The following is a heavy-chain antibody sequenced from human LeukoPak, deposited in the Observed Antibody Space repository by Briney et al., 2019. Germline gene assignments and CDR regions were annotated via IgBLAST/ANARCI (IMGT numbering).Heavy chain of an antibody. D-gene: IGHD5-24*01. CDR3: THRWVPF. CDR1: GFTFSSYA. J-gene: IGHJ4*02. CDR2: ISGSGGST. V-gene: IGHV3-23*01. Sequence: GGSLRLSCAASGFTFSSYAMSWVRQAPGKGLEWVSGISGSGGSTYYADSVKGRFTISRDNSKNTLHLQMNSLKTEDTAVYYCTHRWVPFWGQGTLVTVSS.